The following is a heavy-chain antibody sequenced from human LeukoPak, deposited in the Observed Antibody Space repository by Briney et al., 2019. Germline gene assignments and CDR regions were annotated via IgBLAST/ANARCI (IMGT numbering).Heavy chain of an antibody. CDR2: IIAILGIA. CDR1: GGTFSSYA. Sequence: SVKVSCKASGGTFSSYAISWVRQAPGQGLEWMGRIIAILGIANYAQKFQGRVTITADKSTSTAYMELSSLRSEDTAVYYCASPPPSYSGYDFTFDYWGQGTLVTVSS. CDR3: ASPPPSYSGYDFTFDY. J-gene: IGHJ4*02. D-gene: IGHD5-12*01. V-gene: IGHV1-69*04.